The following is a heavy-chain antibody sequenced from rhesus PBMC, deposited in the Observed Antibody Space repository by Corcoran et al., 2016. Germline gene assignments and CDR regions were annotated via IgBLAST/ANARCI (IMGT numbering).Heavy chain of an antibody. CDR1: GGSISSSY. CDR2: IYGSGSST. Sequence: QLQLQESGPGLVKPSETLSVTCAVSGGSISSSYWRWIRQAPGQGLEWIWYIYGSGSSTNYNPSLKIRVTLSVDTSKNQLSLKLSSVTAADTAVYYCVSDRGYSYSYLGYWGQGVLVTVSS. CDR3: VSDRGYSYSYLGY. V-gene: IGHV4-169*02. D-gene: IGHD5-12*01. J-gene: IGHJ4*01.